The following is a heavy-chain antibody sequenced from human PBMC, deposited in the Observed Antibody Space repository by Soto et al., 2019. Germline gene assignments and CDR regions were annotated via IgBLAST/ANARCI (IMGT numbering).Heavy chain of an antibody. Sequence: VGSLRLSCAASGFTFSSYAMSWVRQAPGKGLEWVSAISGSGGSTYYADSVKGRFTISRDNSKNTLYLQMNSLRAEDTAVYYCAILHIFSPSVALDYYYGMDVWGQGTTVTVSS. CDR1: GFTFSSYA. D-gene: IGHD2-21*01. CDR3: AILHIFSPSVALDYYYGMDV. J-gene: IGHJ6*02. CDR2: ISGSGGST. V-gene: IGHV3-23*01.